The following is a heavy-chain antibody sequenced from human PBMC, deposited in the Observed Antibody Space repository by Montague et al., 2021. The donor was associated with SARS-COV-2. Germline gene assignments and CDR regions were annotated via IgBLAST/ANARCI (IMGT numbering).Heavy chain of an antibody. Sequence: SLRLSCAASGFSFSSSEMNWVRQAPGKGLEWVAYISGSGGAIYYADSMEGRFTISRDNAKKSLYLQMTTLRVEDTAVYYCATDDGATGGFGSWGQGSLVTVSP. CDR1: GFSFSSSE. CDR2: ISGSGGAI. V-gene: IGHV3-48*03. CDR3: ATDDGATGGFGS. J-gene: IGHJ4*02. D-gene: IGHD1-26*01.